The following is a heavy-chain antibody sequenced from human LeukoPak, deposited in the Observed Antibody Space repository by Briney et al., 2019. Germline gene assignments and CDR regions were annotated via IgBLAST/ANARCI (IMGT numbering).Heavy chain of an antibody. CDR2: ISSSSSTI. CDR1: GFTFSSYS. CDR3: AREAVLWFGELLQRAGYFDY. D-gene: IGHD3-10*01. J-gene: IGHJ4*02. Sequence: GGSLRLSCAASGFTFSSYSMNWVRQAPGKGLEWVSYISSSSSTIYYADSVKGRFTISRDNAKNSLYLQMNSLRDEDTALYYCAREAVLWFGELLQRAGYFDYWGQGTLVTVSS. V-gene: IGHV3-48*02.